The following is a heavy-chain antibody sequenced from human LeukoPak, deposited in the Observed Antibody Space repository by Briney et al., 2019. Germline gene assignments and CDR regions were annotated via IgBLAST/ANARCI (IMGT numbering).Heavy chain of an antibody. CDR1: GYSISSSSYY. V-gene: IGHV4-39*07. D-gene: IGHD1-26*01. CDR2: IYYSGST. CDR3: AREVGATANFDY. Sequence: SETLSLTCTVSGYSISSSSYYWGWIRQPPGKGLEWIGSIYYSGSTYYNPSLKSRVTISVDTSKNQFSLKLSSVTAADTAVYYCAREVGATANFDYWGQGTLVTVSS. J-gene: IGHJ4*02.